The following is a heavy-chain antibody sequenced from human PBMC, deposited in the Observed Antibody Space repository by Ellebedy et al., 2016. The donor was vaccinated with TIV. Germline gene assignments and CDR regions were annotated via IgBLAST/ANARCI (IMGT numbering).Heavy chain of an antibody. D-gene: IGHD6-19*01. CDR2: INPNSGGT. Sequence: ASVKVSCXASGYTFTGYYMHWVRQAPGQGLEWMGWINPNSGGTNYAQKFQGRVTMTRDTSISTAYMELSRLRSDDTAVYYCARAVPMTYSSGWYFDYWGQGTLVTVSS. CDR3: ARAVPMTYSSGWYFDY. CDR1: GYTFTGYY. J-gene: IGHJ4*02. V-gene: IGHV1-2*02.